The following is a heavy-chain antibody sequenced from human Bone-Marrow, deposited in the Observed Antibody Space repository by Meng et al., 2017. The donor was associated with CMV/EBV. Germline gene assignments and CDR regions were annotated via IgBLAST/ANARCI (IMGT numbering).Heavy chain of an antibody. CDR1: GGSISSSSYY. V-gene: IGHV4-39*07. D-gene: IGHD3-22*01. J-gene: IGHJ4*02. CDR3: ARYGIYYYDSSGYAGFDY. Sequence: SVTLSLTCTVPGGSISSSSYYWGWIRQPPGKGLEWIGSIYYSGCSYYNPSLKSRVTISVDTAKNQFSLKLTSVTAADTAVYYCARYGIYYYDSSGYAGFDYWGQGTLVTVSS. CDR2: IYYSGCS.